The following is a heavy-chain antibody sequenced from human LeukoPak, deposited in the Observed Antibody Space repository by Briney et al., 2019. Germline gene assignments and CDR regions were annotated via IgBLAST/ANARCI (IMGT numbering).Heavy chain of an antibody. CDR3: ASPAGFRDY. CDR1: GFTFSSYS. Sequence: GGSLRLSCAASGFTFSSYSMNWVRQAPGKGLEWVSSISSSSSYIYYADSVKGRFTISRDNAKSSLYLQMNSLRAEDTAVYYCASPAGFRDYWGQGTLVTVSS. CDR2: ISSSSSYI. J-gene: IGHJ4*02. D-gene: IGHD1-1*01. V-gene: IGHV3-21*01.